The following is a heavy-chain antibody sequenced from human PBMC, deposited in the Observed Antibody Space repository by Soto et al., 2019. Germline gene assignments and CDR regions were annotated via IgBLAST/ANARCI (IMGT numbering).Heavy chain of an antibody. J-gene: IGHJ4*02. CDR1: GFTFSSYG. V-gene: IGHV3-30*18. CDR2: ISYDGSNK. CDR3: AKDEMEVVAAT. D-gene: IGHD2-15*01. Sequence: QVQLVESGGGVVQPGRSLRLSCAASGFTFSSYGMHWVRQAPGKGLEWVAVISYDGSNKYYADSVKGRFTISRDNSKNTLYLQMNSLRAEDTAVYYCAKDEMEVVAATRGQGTLVTVSS.